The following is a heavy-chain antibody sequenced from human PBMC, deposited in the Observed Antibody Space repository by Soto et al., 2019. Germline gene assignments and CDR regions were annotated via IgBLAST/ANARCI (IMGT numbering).Heavy chain of an antibody. J-gene: IGHJ6*02. Sequence: VGSLRLSCAASGFTFSHYSINWVRQAPGKGLEWVSSISSSSSYADSVKGRFTISRDNAKNSLYLQMNSLRAEDTAVYYCARDRGVVPAAIGGYYYYGMDVWGQGTTVTVSS. V-gene: IGHV3-21*01. CDR3: ARDRGVVPAAIGGYYYYGMDV. D-gene: IGHD2-2*01. CDR2: ISSSSS. CDR1: GFTFSHYS.